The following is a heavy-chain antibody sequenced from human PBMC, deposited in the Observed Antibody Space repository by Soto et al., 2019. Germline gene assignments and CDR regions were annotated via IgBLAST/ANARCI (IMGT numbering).Heavy chain of an antibody. J-gene: IGHJ6*02. Sequence: PGESLKISCKGSGYSFTSYWIGWVRQMPGKGLEWMGIIYPGDSDTRYSPSFQGQVTISADKSISTAYLQWSSLKASDTAIYYCARHEQTIYYYYGMDVWGQGTTVTVSS. CDR1: GYSFTSYW. V-gene: IGHV5-51*01. CDR3: ARHEQTIYYYYGMDV. D-gene: IGHD3-3*01. CDR2: IYPGDSDT.